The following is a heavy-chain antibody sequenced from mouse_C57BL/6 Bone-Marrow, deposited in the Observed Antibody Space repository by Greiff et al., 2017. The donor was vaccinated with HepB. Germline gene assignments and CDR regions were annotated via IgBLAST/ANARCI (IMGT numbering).Heavy chain of an antibody. D-gene: IGHD1-1*01. Sequence: EVNLVESVAELVRPGASVKLSCTASGFNIKNTYMHWVKQRPEQGLEWIGRIDPANGNTKYAPKFQGKATITADTSSNTAYLQLSSLTSEDTAIYYCAPHYYYGSFYAMDYWGQGTSVTVSS. CDR3: APHYYYGSFYAMDY. V-gene: IGHV14-3*01. J-gene: IGHJ4*01. CDR1: GFNIKNTY. CDR2: IDPANGNT.